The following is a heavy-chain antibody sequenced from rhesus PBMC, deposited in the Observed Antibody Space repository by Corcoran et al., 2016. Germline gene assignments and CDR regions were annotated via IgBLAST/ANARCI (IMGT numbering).Heavy chain of an antibody. J-gene: IGHJ4*01. D-gene: IGHD3-16*01. Sequence: QLQLQESGPGLVKPSETLSLTCAVSGGSISSNYWSWIRQPPGKGLEWIGRISGSGGSTDYNPSLKCRVTISTDTSKNQFSLKLSSVTAADTAVYYCARDLTIVVVFEGFDYWGQGVLVTVSS. CDR2: ISGSGGST. V-gene: IGHV4-173*01. CDR3: ARDLTIVVVFEGFDY. CDR1: GGSISSNY.